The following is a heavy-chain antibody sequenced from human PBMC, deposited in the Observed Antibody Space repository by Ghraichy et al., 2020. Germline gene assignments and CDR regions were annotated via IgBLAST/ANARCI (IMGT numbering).Heavy chain of an antibody. CDR3: ARAIFDAFDI. CDR1: GGSVSSGSYY. J-gene: IGHJ3*02. D-gene: IGHD3-3*02. V-gene: IGHV4-61*01. Sequence: SETLSLTCTVSGGSVSSGSYYWSWIRQPPGKGLEWIVYIYYSGSTNYNPSLKSRVTISVDTSKNQFSLKLSSVTAADTAVYYCARAIFDAFDIWGQGTMVTVSS. CDR2: IYYSGST.